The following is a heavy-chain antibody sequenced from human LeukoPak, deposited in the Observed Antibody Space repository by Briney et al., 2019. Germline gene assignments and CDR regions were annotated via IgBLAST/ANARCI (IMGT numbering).Heavy chain of an antibody. CDR2: INPNSGGT. D-gene: IGHD2/OR15-2a*01. CDR1: GYTFTDYY. Sequence: ASVKVSCKASGYTFTDYYMHWVRQAPGQGLEWMEWINPNSGGTNYAQKFQGRVTMTRDTSITTAYMELNRLTSDDTAVYYCARATNSPYFDYWGQGTLVTVSS. J-gene: IGHJ4*02. CDR3: ARATNSPYFDY. V-gene: IGHV1-2*02.